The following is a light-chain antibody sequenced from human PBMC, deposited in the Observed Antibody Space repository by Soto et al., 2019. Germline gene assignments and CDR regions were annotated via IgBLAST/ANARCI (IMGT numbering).Light chain of an antibody. CDR3: SSYTSSSTPHVV. Sequence: QSALTQPASVSGSPGQSITISCTGTSSDVGGYNYVSWCQQHPGKAPKLMIYDVSNRPSGVSNRFSGSKSGNTASLTISGRQAEDEADYYCSSYTSSSTPHVVFGGGTKLTVL. CDR1: SSDVGGYNY. CDR2: DVS. J-gene: IGLJ2*01. V-gene: IGLV2-14*01.